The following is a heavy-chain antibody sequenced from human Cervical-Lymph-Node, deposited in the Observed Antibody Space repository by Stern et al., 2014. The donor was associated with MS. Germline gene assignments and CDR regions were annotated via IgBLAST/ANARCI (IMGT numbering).Heavy chain of an antibody. J-gene: IGHJ4*02. V-gene: IGHV2-5*02. D-gene: IGHD1-20*01. Sequence: QVPLKESGPTLVKPTQTLTLTCTFSGFSLSTSGVGVGWIRQPPGKALEWLALIYWDDDKRYSPSLESRLTITKDTSKNLVFLTMTNMDPVDTATYYCAHLITATALDYWGQGTLVTVSS. CDR2: IYWDDDK. CDR1: GFSLSTSGVG. CDR3: AHLITATALDY.